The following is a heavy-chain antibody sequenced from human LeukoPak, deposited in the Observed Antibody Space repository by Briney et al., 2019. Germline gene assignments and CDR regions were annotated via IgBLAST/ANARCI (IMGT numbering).Heavy chain of an antibody. CDR2: ISGSGTIT. CDR3: VRILEGYSYYMDA. Sequence: GGSLRLSCAASGFTFSDYYMAWIRQAPGKGLNWVSYISGSGTITYYADSLKGRFTISRDNAKNSLFLQMDSLRAEDTAVYYCVRILEGYSYYMDAWGKGTTVIVSS. CDR1: GFTFSDYY. J-gene: IGHJ6*03. V-gene: IGHV3-11*04.